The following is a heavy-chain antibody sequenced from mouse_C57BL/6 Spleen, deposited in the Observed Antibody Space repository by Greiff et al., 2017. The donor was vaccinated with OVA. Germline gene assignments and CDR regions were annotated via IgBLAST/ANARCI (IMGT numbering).Heavy chain of an antibody. CDR3: ARVYYAAFFDY. D-gene: IGHD1-1*01. Sequence: DVMLVESGGGLVKPGGSLKLSCAASGFTFSDYGMHWVRQAPEKGLEWVAYISSGSSYIYYADTVKGRFTISRDNAKNTLFLQMTSLRSEDTAMYYCARVYYAAFFDYWGQGTTLTVSS. CDR2: ISSGSSYI. V-gene: IGHV5-17*01. J-gene: IGHJ2*01. CDR1: GFTFSDYG.